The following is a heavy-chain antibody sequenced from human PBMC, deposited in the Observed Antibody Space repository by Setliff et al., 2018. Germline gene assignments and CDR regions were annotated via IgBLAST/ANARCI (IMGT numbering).Heavy chain of an antibody. Sequence: ASVKVSCKASGYTFTSYDINWVRQATGQGLEWMGWMNPNSGNAGYAQKFQGRVTMTRNTSISTAYMELSSLRSEDTAVYYCAREETLGATLYYYGMDVWGQGTTVTVSS. CDR3: AREETLGATLYYYGMDV. V-gene: IGHV1-8*01. D-gene: IGHD1-26*01. CDR2: MNPNSGNA. CDR1: GYTFTSYD. J-gene: IGHJ6*02.